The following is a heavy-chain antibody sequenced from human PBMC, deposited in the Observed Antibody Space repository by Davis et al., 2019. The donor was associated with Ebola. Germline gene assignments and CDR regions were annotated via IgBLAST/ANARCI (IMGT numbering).Heavy chain of an antibody. CDR1: GFTSSNFW. Sequence: GGSLRLSCAASGFTSSNFWMSWIRQAPGKGLEWVSYISSSGSTIYYADSVKGRFTISRDNAKNSLYLQMNSLRAEDTAVYYCARVEYSSSLSGMDVWGQGTTVTVSS. J-gene: IGHJ6*02. D-gene: IGHD6-6*01. V-gene: IGHV3-11*01. CDR2: ISSSGSTI. CDR3: ARVEYSSSLSGMDV.